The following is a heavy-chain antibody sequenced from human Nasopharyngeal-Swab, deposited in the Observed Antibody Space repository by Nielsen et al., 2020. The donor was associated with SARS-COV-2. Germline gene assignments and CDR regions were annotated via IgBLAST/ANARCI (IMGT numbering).Heavy chain of an antibody. J-gene: IGHJ5*02. V-gene: IGHV4-61*01. CDR2: IYYTGTA. D-gene: IGHD3-10*01. CDR1: NGSINSDNHY. CDR3: GTMGGSAAYRPHDL. Sequence: SETLSLTCTLSNGSINSDNHYWSWIRQPPWKGLEWIGYIYYTGTADYNPSLASRLTISLDKSKNQFSLRLNSVTAADTAVYYCGTMGGSAAYRPHDLWGQGSLVTVSS.